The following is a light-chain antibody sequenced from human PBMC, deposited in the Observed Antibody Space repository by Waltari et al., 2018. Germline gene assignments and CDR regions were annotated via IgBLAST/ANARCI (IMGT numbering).Light chain of an antibody. V-gene: IGLV1-40*01. CDR1: SSNIGAGYD. Sequence: QSVLTQPPSVSGAPGQRVTISCTGSSSNIGAGYDVHWYQQLPGTAPKLLIYDNNNRPPGVPDRFSGSKSGTSASLAITGLQAEDEADYYCQSYDRSLSGSVFGGGTK. CDR3: QSYDRSLSGSV. CDR2: DNN. J-gene: IGLJ2*01.